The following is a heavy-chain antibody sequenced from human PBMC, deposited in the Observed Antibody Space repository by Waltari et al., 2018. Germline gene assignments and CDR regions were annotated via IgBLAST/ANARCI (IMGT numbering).Heavy chain of an antibody. J-gene: IGHJ3*02. V-gene: IGHV4-34*01. CDR2: INHRGST. Sequence: QVQLQQWGAGLLKPSETLSLTCAVYGGSFSGYYWSWIRQPPGKGLEWIGEINHRGSTNDNPSLKRRVTISVDTSKNQFSLKLSSVTAADTAVYYCAREVASARGAFDIWGQGTMVTVSS. CDR3: AREVASARGAFDI. D-gene: IGHD5-12*01. CDR1: GGSFSGYY.